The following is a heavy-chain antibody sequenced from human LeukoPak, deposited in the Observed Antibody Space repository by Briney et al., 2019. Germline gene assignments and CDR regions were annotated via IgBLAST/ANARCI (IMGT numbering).Heavy chain of an antibody. J-gene: IGHJ4*02. CDR3: ARVRHRYYDSNYFDY. V-gene: IGHV3-11*01. CDR2: ISSSGSTI. D-gene: IGHD3-22*01. CDR1: GFTFSDYY. Sequence: TGGSLRLSCAASGFTFSDYYMSWIRQAPGKGLEWVSYISSSGSTIYYADSVKGRFTISRDNAKNSLYLQMNSLRAEDTAVYYCARVRHRYYDSNYFDYWGQGTLVTVSS.